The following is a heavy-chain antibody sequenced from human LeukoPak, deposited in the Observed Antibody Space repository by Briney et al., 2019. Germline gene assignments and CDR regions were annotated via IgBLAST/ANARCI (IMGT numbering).Heavy chain of an antibody. CDR3: VRGGIVGSTARIPLFDY. CDR1: GGSISSYY. J-gene: IGHJ4*02. CDR2: IYYSGST. Sequence: SETLSLTCTVSGGSISSYYWSWIRQPPGKGLEWIGYIYYSGSTNYNPSLKSRVTMSVDTSKNQFSLKLSSVTAADTAVYYCVRGGIVGSTARIPLFDYWGQGTLVTVSS. D-gene: IGHD1-26*01. V-gene: IGHV4-59*01.